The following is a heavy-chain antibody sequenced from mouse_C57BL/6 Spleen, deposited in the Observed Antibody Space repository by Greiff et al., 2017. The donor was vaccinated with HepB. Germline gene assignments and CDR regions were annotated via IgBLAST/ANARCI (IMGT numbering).Heavy chain of an antibody. CDR2: ISNGGGST. CDR3: ARQENDGYYEGYFDY. CDR1: GFTFSDYY. Sequence: EVKLVESGGGLVQPGGSLKLSCAASGFTFSDYYMYWVRQTPEKRLEWVAYISNGGGSTYYPDTVKGRFTISRDNAKNTLYLQMSRLKSEDTAMYYCARQENDGYYEGYFDYWGQGTTLTVSS. V-gene: IGHV5-12*01. D-gene: IGHD2-3*01. J-gene: IGHJ2*01.